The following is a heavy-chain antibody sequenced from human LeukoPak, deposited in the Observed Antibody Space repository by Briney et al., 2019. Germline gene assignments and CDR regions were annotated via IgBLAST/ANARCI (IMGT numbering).Heavy chain of an antibody. Sequence: PGGSLRLSCAASGFPFSTNDMTWVRQAPGKGLEWVSAISGSASGGTTYGDSVKGRFTISRDNSESTLYLQMNSLRVEDTAVYYCAKVKSYWCFENWGRGTLVTVSS. D-gene: IGHD1-26*01. V-gene: IGHV3-23*01. CDR1: GFPFSTND. CDR2: ISGSASGGT. J-gene: IGHJ4*02. CDR3: AKVKSYWCFEN.